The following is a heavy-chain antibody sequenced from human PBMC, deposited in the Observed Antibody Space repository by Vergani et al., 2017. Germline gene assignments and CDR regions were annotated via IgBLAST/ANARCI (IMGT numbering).Heavy chain of an antibody. CDR2: IYTSGST. CDR1: GGSISSGSYY. V-gene: IGHV4-61*02. J-gene: IGHJ6*03. Sequence: QVQLQESGPGLVKPSQTLSLTCTVSGGSISSGSYYWSWIRQPAGKGLEWIGRIYTSGSTNYNPSLKSRVTISVDTSQNQFSLKLSSVTAADTAVYSCAGDSTPYDYYMDVWGKGTTVTVSS. CDR3: AGDSTPYDYYMDV.